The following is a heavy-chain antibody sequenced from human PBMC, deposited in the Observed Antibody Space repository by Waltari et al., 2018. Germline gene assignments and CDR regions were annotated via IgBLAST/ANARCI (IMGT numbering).Heavy chain of an antibody. Sequence: QVQLQESGPGLVKPSETLSLTCAVSGYSIRSGYYWGWIRAPPGKGLEWIGSIYHSGSTYYNPSLKSRVTISVDTSKNQFSLKLSSVTAADTAVYYCARAIVVVGHDAFDIWGQGTMVTVSS. J-gene: IGHJ3*02. CDR1: GYSIRSGYY. V-gene: IGHV4-38-2*01. D-gene: IGHD2-21*01. CDR3: ARAIVVVGHDAFDI. CDR2: IYHSGST.